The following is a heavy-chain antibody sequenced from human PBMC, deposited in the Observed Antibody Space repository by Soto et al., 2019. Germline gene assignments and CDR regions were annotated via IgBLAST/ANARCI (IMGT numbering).Heavy chain of an antibody. CDR1: GFTFSSYG. V-gene: IGHV3-33*01. CDR3: ARDLNSVNYYYYGIDV. J-gene: IGHJ6*02. D-gene: IGHD5-18*01. Sequence: GGSLRLSCAASGFTFSSYGMHWVRQALGKGLEWVAVIWYDGSNKYYADSVKGRFTISRDNSKNTLYLQMNSLRAEDTAVYYCARDLNSVNYYYYGIDVWGQGTTVTVSS. CDR2: IWYDGSNK.